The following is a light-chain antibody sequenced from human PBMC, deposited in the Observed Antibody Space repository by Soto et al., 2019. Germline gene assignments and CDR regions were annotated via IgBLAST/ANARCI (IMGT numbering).Light chain of an antibody. V-gene: IGLV2-23*01. CDR3: CSYAGSSTWV. CDR1: TSDVGRYNT. J-gene: IGLJ1*01. Sequence: ALTQAASGSESTAQAITICLARPTSDVGRYNTVSWYQQHPGKAPKLIIYEGNERPSGVSNRFSGSKSGNTDSLTISGLQAEDEADYHCCSYAGSSTWVFGTGTKV. CDR2: EGN.